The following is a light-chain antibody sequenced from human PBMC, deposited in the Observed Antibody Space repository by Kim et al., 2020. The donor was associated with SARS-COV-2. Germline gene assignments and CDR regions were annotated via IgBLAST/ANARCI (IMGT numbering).Light chain of an antibody. CDR1: QSVSSY. J-gene: IGKJ4*01. CDR3: QQRSNWPPLT. CDR2: DAS. V-gene: IGKV3-11*01. Sequence: PGERATLSCRASQSVSSYLAWYQQKPGLAPRLLIYDASNRATGIPARFSGSGSGTDFTLTISSLEPEDFAVYYCQQRSNWPPLTFGGGTKVDIK.